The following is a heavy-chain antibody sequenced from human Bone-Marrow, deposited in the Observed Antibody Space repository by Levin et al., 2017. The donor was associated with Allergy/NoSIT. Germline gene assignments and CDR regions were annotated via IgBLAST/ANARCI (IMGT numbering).Heavy chain of an antibody. J-gene: IGHJ5*02. V-gene: IGHV1-2*06. CDR1: GYTFTDSF. D-gene: IGHD4-17*01. CDR3: AREGSGDYDYWFDP. Sequence: VASVKVSCKASGYTFTDSFIHWVRQAPGQGLEWMGRINPKSGGTNYAQKFQGRVTMTRDTSISTAYMELSRLRSDDTAVYYCAREGSGDYDYWFDPWGQGTLVTVSS. CDR2: INPKSGGT.